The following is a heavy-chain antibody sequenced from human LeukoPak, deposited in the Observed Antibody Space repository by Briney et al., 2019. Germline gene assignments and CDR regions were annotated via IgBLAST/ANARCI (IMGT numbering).Heavy chain of an antibody. CDR3: ARDYRTRYCSSTSYYSGFDY. CDR1: GYTFTGYY. CDR2: INPNSGGT. J-gene: IGHJ4*02. Sequence: ASVKVSCKASGYTFTGYYMHWVRQAPGQGLEWMGRINPNSGGTNYAQKFQGRVTMARDTSISTAYMELSRLRSDDTAVYYCARDYRTRYCSSTSYYSGFDYWGQGTLVTVSS. V-gene: IGHV1-2*06. D-gene: IGHD2-2*01.